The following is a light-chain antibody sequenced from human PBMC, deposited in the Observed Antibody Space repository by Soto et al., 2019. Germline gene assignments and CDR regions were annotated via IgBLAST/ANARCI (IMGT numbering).Light chain of an antibody. CDR1: QSVSSSY. CDR3: QQYDNLPLT. J-gene: IGKJ4*01. Sequence: EIVLTQSPGTLSLSPGERATLSCRASQSVSSSYLAWYQQKPGQAPRLLIYDASSRATGIPDRFSGSGSGTDFTLTISRLEPEDFAVYYCQQYDNLPLTFGGGTKVDIK. V-gene: IGKV3-20*01. CDR2: DAS.